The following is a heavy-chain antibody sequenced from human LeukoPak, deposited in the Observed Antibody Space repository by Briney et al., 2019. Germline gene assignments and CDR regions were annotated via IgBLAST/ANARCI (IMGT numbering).Heavy chain of an antibody. CDR2: ISSSGSTI. V-gene: IGHV3-11*01. J-gene: IGHJ5*02. CDR1: GFTFSDYY. CDR3: AREHVRFGELTSWFDP. Sequence: GGSLRLSCAASGFTFSDYYMSWIRQAPGKGLEWVSYISSSGSTIYYADSVKGRFTISRDNAKNSLYLQMNSLRAEDTAVYYCAREHVRFGELTSWFDPWGQGTLVTVSS. D-gene: IGHD3-10*01.